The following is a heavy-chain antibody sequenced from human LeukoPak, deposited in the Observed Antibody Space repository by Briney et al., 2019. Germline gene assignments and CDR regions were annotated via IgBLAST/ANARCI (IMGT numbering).Heavy chain of an antibody. D-gene: IGHD2-2*01. J-gene: IGHJ4*02. CDR1: GFTFSSYG. Sequence: PGGSLRLSCAASGFTFSSYGMHWVRQAPGKGLEWVAFIRYDGSNKYYADSVKGRFTISRDNSKNTLYLQMDSLRAEDTAVYYCANTGYCSSTSRSSDFDYWGQGTLVTVSS. V-gene: IGHV3-30*02. CDR2: IRYDGSNK. CDR3: ANTGYCSSTSRSSDFDY.